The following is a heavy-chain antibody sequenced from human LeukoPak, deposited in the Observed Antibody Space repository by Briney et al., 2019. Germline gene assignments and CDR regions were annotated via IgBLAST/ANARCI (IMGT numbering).Heavy chain of an antibody. CDR1: GYTFTSYA. Sequence: ASVKVSCKASGYTFTSYAMHWVRQAPGQRLEWMGWINAGNGNTKYSQKFQGRVTITRDTSASTAYMELSSLRSEDTAVYYCARSVGATIWFDPWGQGTLVTVSS. CDR3: ARSVGATIWFDP. J-gene: IGHJ5*02. D-gene: IGHD1-26*01. CDR2: INAGNGNT. V-gene: IGHV1-3*01.